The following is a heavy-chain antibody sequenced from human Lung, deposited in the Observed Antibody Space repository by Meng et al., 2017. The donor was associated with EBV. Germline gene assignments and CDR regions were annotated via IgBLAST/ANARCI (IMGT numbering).Heavy chain of an antibody. V-gene: IGHV1-18*01. J-gene: IGHJ4*02. D-gene: IGHD2-15*01. CDR3: ASGTPGRSYCDY. CDR1: GYTFGSYG. Sequence: QVHRLQAGSGVNKPGASGRVSCKASGYTFGSYGICWVRQAPGQGLEWMGWFVNYVDTYPAPKFQGRVTMTTDTHTNTAFMELRSLTSDDTAVYYCASGTPGRSYCDYWGQGTLVTVSS. CDR2: FVNYVDT.